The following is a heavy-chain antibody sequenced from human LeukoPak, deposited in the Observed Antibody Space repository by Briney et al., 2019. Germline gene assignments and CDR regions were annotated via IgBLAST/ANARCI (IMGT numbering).Heavy chain of an antibody. J-gene: IGHJ6*02. V-gene: IGHV3-9*01. Sequence: GRSLRLSCAASGSTFDEYAIHWVRQAPGKGLEWVSGISWKSGIIGYADSVKGRFTISRDNAKNSLYLQMNSLRAEDTALYYCAKDKSHSSWTSRYYYYALDVWGQGTTVTVSS. D-gene: IGHD6-19*01. CDR1: GSTFDEYA. CDR3: AKDKSHSSWTSRYYYYALDV. CDR2: ISWKSGII.